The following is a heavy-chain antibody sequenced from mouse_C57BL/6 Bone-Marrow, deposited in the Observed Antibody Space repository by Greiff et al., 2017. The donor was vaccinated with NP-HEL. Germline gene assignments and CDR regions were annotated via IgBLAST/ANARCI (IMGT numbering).Heavy chain of an antibody. V-gene: IGHV1-26*01. D-gene: IGHD3-2*02. J-gene: IGHJ4*01. CDR2: INPNNGGT. Sequence: EVQLQQSGPELVKPGASVKISCKASGYTFTDYYMNWVKQSHGKSLEWIGDINPNNGGTSYNQKFKGKATLTVDKSSSTAYMELRSRTSEDSAVYDCAREAGPYYYAMDDWGQGTSVTVSS. CDR1: GYTFTDYY. CDR3: AREAGPYYYAMDD.